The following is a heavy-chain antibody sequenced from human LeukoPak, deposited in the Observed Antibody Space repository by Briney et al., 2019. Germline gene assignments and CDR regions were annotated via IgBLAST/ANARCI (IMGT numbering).Heavy chain of an antibody. D-gene: IGHD3-10*01. CDR2: IYYSGST. Sequence: SETLSLTCTVSDDSITMYYWTWIRQPPGKGLEWIGYIYYSGSTSYNPSLKSRVTISVDTSKNQFSLKLSSVTAADTAVYYCARRLYGSGSSVWGKGTTVTISS. J-gene: IGHJ6*04. CDR1: DDSITMYY. CDR3: ARRLYGSGSSV. V-gene: IGHV4-59*01.